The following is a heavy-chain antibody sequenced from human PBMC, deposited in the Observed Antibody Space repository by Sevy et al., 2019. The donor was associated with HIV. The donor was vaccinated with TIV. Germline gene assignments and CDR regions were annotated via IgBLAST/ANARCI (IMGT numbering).Heavy chain of an antibody. CDR2: ISASGHTR. D-gene: IGHD6-19*01. Sequence: GGSLRLSCAASGFIFSDYYMSWIRQAPGKGLEWVSYISASGHTRYHSDSVRGRFTISRDNAKNSLYLQMNSLRAEDTAVYYCVRDQFRYNSDEKYLHHWGQGTLVTVSS. V-gene: IGHV3-11*01. CDR3: VRDQFRYNSDEKYLHH. CDR1: GFIFSDYY. J-gene: IGHJ1*01.